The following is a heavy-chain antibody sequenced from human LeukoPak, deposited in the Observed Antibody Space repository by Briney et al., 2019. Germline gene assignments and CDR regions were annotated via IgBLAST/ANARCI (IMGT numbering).Heavy chain of an antibody. CDR1: GYSFTSYW. V-gene: IGHV5-51*01. J-gene: IGHJ3*02. CDR2: IYPGDSDT. CDR3: ARPITMIVVVGSSLAFDI. Sequence: PGESLKISCKGSGYSFTSYWIGWVRQMPGKGLEWMGIIYPGDSDTRYSPSFQGQVTISADKSISTAYLQWSSLKASDTAMYYCARPITMIVVVGSSLAFDIWGQGTMVTVSS. D-gene: IGHD3-22*01.